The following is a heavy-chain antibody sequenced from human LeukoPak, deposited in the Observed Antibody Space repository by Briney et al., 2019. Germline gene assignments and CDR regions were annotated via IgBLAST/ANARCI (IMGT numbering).Heavy chain of an antibody. J-gene: IGHJ4*02. CDR1: GGSISSYY. D-gene: IGHD1-26*01. CDR2: IYYSGST. CDR3: ARGVNSGYFDY. V-gene: IGHV4-59*01. Sequence: SETLSLTCTVSGGSISSYYWSWIRQPPGKGLEWIGHIYYSGSTNYNPSLKSRVTISVDTSKNQSSLKLTSVTVADTAVYYCARGVNSGYFDYCGQGTLVTVSS.